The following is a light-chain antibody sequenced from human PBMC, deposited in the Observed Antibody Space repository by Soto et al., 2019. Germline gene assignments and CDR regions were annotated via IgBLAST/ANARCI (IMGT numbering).Light chain of an antibody. CDR1: QRVSGNY. CDR3: QQYRTSPPMYT. Sequence: EIVLTQSPGTLSLSPGERATLSCRASQRVSGNYLAWYQQKPGQAPRVLIYSASRRATDIPDRFSGTGSGTDFTLTINRLEPEDFAVYYCQQYRTSPPMYTFGQGTKLEIK. J-gene: IGKJ2*01. CDR2: SAS. V-gene: IGKV3-20*01.